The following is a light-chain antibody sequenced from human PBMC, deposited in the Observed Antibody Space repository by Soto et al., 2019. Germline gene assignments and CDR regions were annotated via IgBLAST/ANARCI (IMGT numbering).Light chain of an antibody. J-gene: IGKJ2*01. V-gene: IGKV1D-12*01. CDR2: GAS. CDR3: QQANSFAFI. CDR1: RDISTW. Sequence: EIQMNQSTYSVSAAVGDRVAITCRASRDISTWLAWYQQKPGKAPKLLIYGASNLQSGVPSRFSGRGSGTDFTLTISSLQPEDFGTYYCQQANSFAFILAQGTK.